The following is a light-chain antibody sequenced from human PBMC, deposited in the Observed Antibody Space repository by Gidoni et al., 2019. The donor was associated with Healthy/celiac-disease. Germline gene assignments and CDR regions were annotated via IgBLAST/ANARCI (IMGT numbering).Light chain of an antibody. Sequence: SSELTQPPSVAVSPGQTASITCSGDKLGDKYACWYQQKPGQSPVLVIYQDSTRPSVIPERFSGSNSGNTATLTISGTPAMDAADYYCQAWDSSTVVFGGGTKLTVL. CDR3: QAWDSSTVV. J-gene: IGLJ2*01. V-gene: IGLV3-1*01. CDR2: QDS. CDR1: KLGDKY.